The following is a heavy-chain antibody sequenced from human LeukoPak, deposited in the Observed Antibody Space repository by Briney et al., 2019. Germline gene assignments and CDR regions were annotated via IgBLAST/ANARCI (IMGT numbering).Heavy chain of an antibody. CDR2: IYYSGST. Sequence: NASETLSLTCTVSGGSISSYYWSWIRQPPGKGLEWIGYIYYSGSTNYNPSLKSRVTISVDTSKNQFSLKLSSVTAADTAVYYCARAHYNYSRNFDYWGQGTLVTVSS. V-gene: IGHV4-59*01. J-gene: IGHJ4*02. CDR3: ARAHYNYSRNFDY. D-gene: IGHD5-12*01. CDR1: GGSISSYY.